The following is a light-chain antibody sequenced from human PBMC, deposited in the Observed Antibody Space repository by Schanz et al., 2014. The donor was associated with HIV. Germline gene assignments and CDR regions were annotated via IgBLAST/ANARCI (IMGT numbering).Light chain of an antibody. CDR1: SSNIGSNS. J-gene: IGLJ3*02. CDR2: GNN. CDR3: ATWDDSLNGWV. Sequence: QTVVTQPPSASGTPGQRVTISCSGSSSNIGSNSVYWYHQLPGTAPKLLLHGNNQRPSGVPDQFSVSKSGTSASLAISGLQAEDEADFFCATWDDSLNGWVFGGGTKLTVL. V-gene: IGLV1-44*01.